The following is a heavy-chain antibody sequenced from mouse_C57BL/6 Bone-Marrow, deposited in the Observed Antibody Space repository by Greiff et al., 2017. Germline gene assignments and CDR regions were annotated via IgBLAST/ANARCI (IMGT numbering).Heavy chain of an antibody. CDR3: ARTRNYYGSSYGYFDY. CDR1: GYTFTSYG. CDR2: IYPRSGNT. Sequence: VQLQESGAELARPGASVKLSCKASGYTFTSYGISWVKQRTGQGLEWIGEIYPRSGNTYYNEKFKGKATLTADKSSSTAYMELRSLTSEDSAVYFCARTRNYYGSSYGYFDYWGQGTTLTVSS. J-gene: IGHJ2*01. V-gene: IGHV1-81*01. D-gene: IGHD1-1*01.